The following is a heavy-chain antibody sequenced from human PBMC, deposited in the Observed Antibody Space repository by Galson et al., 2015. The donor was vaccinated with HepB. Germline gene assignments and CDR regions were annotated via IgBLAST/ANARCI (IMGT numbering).Heavy chain of an antibody. V-gene: IGHV3-23*01. Sequence: SLRLSCAASGFTFSTYAMSWVRQAPGKGLEWVSAIGSSGDSTYYADSVKGRFTISRDNSKNTLYLQMNSLRPADTAVYYCAKYPSIRFLEWNQYFQDWGQGTLVIVSS. J-gene: IGHJ1*01. CDR2: IGSSGDST. CDR3: AKYPSIRFLEWNQYFQD. D-gene: IGHD3-3*01. CDR1: GFTFSTYA.